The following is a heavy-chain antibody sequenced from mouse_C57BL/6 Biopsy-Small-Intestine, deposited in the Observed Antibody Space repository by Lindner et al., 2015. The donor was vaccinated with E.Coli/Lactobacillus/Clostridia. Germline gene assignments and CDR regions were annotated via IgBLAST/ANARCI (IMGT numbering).Heavy chain of an antibody. CDR2: SRPSSGDT. CDR1: GYTFNGHY. CDR3: ARIYISAAGRGLDY. Sequence: SVKVSCKTSGYTFNGHYIHWIRHGPWTKGLRWSWVGSRPSSGDTNYAQKFQGRVTMTRDTSITTAYMELSSLRSDDTAVYYCARIYISAAGRGLDYWGQGTLVTVSS. J-gene: IGHJ4*01. V-gene: IGHV1S26*01. D-gene: IGHD6-1*01.